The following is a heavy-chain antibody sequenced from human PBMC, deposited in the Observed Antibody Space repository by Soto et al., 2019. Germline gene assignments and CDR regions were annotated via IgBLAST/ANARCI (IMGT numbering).Heavy chain of an antibody. CDR1: GYTFTSYD. CDR3: ARDASIAVGGNWFDP. D-gene: IGHD2-15*01. Sequence: GASVKVSCKASGYTFTSYDINWVRQATGQGLEWMGWMNPNSGNTGFAQKFQGRVTLTRNTSISTAYMELGSLRSEDTAVYYCARDASIAVGGNWFDPWGQGTLVTVSS. V-gene: IGHV1-8*01. J-gene: IGHJ5*02. CDR2: MNPNSGNT.